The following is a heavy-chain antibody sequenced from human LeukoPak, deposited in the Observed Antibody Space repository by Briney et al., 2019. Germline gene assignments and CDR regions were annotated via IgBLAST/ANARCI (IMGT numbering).Heavy chain of an antibody. CDR1: GGSISSGSYH. D-gene: IGHD2-2*01. CDR2: IYPSGST. CDR3: ARGEDIVVVPAGAFDI. Sequence: SETLSLTCTVSGGSISSGSYHWSWIRQPAGKGLEWIGRIYPSGSTGYNPSLKSRITISLDTSKNQFSLKLSSVTAADTAVYYCARGEDIVVVPAGAFDIWGQGTMVTVSS. J-gene: IGHJ3*02. V-gene: IGHV4-61*02.